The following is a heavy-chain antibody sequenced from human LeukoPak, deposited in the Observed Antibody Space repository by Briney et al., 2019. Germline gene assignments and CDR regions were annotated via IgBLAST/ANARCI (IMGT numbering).Heavy chain of an antibody. V-gene: IGHV4-34*01. CDR3: ARAMSAAGY. D-gene: IGHD3-10*02. CDR2: INHSGST. J-gene: IGHJ4*02. Sequence: SETLSLTCAVYGGSFSGYFWSWMRQPPGKGLEWIGEINHSGSTNYNPSLKSRVTISVDTSKNQFSLKLSSVTAADTAVYYCARAMSAAGYWGQGTLVTVSS. CDR1: GGSFSGYF.